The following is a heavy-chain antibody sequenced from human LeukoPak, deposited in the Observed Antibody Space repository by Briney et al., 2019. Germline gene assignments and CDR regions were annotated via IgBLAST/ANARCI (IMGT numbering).Heavy chain of an antibody. J-gene: IGHJ6*03. CDR2: IKQDGSEK. Sequence: PGRSLRLSCAASGFTFSSYWMSWVRQAPGKGLEWVANIKQDGSEKYYVDSVKGRFTISRDNAKNSLYLQMNSLRAEDTAVYYCAREHCSSTSWQVYYYYYMDVWGKGTTVTVSS. D-gene: IGHD2-2*01. CDR3: AREHCSSTSWQVYYYYYMDV. V-gene: IGHV3-7*01. CDR1: GFTFSSYW.